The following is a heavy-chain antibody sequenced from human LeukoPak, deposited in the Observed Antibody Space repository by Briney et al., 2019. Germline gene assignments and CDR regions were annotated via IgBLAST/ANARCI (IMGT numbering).Heavy chain of an antibody. CDR2: ISSSSSSI. CDR1: GITFSDYT. J-gene: IGHJ5*02. Sequence: GGSLRLSCAASGITFSDYTMNWVRQAPGKGLEWVSYISSSSSSIYYADSVKGRFTISRDNAKNSLYLQMNSLRAEDTAVYYCVRQLVSWGQGTLVTVSS. V-gene: IGHV3-48*01. D-gene: IGHD6-6*01. CDR3: VRQLVS.